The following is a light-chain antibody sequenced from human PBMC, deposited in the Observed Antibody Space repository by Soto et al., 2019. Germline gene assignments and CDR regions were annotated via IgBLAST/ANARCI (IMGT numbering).Light chain of an antibody. CDR2: AAS. CDR1: QTISSY. CDR3: QQSHGIPYT. J-gene: IGKJ2*01. Sequence: DIQMTQSPSSLSASVGDRVTITCRASQTISSYLNWYQQKPRKAPKLLIYAASSLQSGVPSRFSGSGSGTAFTLTISRLQPEDCATYYCQQSHGIPYTFGQGTKLEIK. V-gene: IGKV1-39*01.